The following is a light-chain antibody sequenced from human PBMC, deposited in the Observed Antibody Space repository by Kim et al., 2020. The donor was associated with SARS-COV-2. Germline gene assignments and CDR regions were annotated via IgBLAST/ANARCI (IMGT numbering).Light chain of an antibody. CDR3: QTWGTAKVI. CDR1: TPYSSYA. V-gene: IGLV4-69*01. CDR2: FKGDGSH. J-gene: IGLJ2*01. Sequence: SVKLPCTLSTPYSSYAIAWHHHQPEKGPRYLMHFKGDGSHVKGDEIPDRFSGFISGADRYLIISSLQSEDEGDYYCQTWGTAKVIFGGGTQLTVL.